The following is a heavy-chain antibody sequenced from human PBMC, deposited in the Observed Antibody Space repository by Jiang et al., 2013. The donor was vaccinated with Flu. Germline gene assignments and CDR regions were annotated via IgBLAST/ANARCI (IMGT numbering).Heavy chain of an antibody. CDR1: GGSISSYY. CDR2: IYYSGST. D-gene: IGHD6-19*01. V-gene: IGHV4-59*01. J-gene: IGHJ5*02. CDR3: ARIFLKPGYSSGWTGQFGGWFDP. Sequence: LLKPSETLSLTCTVSGGSISSYYWSWIRQPPGKGLEWIGYIYYSGSTNYNPSLKSRVTISVDVQEPVLPEAELCDRCGTRPSYYCARIFLKPGYSSGWTGQFGGWFDPWGQGTLVTVSS.